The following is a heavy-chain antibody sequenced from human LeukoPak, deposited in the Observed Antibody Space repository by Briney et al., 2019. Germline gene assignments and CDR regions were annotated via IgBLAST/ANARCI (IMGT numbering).Heavy chain of an antibody. CDR3: ARDMTMIVAD. CDR1: GLTFSSYS. CDR2: ISSSSSTI. J-gene: IGHJ4*02. Sequence: QSGGSLRFSCAASGLTFSSYSMNWVRQAPGKGLDWVSYISSSSSTIYYADSVKGRFTISRDNAKNSLYLQMNSLRAEDTAVYYCARDMTMIVADWGQGTLVTVSS. V-gene: IGHV3-48*04. D-gene: IGHD3-22*01.